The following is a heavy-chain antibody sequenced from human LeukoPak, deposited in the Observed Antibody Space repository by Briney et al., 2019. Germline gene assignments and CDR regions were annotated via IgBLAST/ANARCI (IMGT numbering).Heavy chain of an antibody. J-gene: IGHJ6*02. Sequence: GGSLRLSCAVSGFAFGSEAMSWVRQSQARGLEWDASISPGGGTTYYADYVKGRFTISRDNYNNTLYVQMNSLRAEDTAVYYCARDRREGYCSSTSCYYYYGMDVWGQGTTVTVSS. CDR3: ARDRREGYCSSTSCYYYYGMDV. CDR1: GFAFGSEA. CDR2: ISPGGGTT. V-gene: IGHV3-23*01. D-gene: IGHD2-2*01.